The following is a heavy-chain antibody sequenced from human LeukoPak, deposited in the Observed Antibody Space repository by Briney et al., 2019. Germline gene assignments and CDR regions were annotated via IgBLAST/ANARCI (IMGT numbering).Heavy chain of an antibody. CDR2: ISYDGSNK. CDR1: GFTFSSYG. D-gene: IGHD3-22*01. J-gene: IGHJ4*02. CDR3: AKVDSSGYCY. V-gene: IGHV3-30*18. Sequence: GRSLRLSCAASGFTFSSYGMHWARQAPGKGLEWVAVISYDGSNKYYADSVKGRFTISRDNSKNTLYLQMNSLRAEDTAVYYCAKVDSSGYCYWGRGTLVTVSS.